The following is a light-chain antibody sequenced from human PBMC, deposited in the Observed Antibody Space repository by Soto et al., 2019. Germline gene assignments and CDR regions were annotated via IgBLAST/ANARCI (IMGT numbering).Light chain of an antibody. CDR1: QSISTN. J-gene: IGKJ5*01. CDR3: QQRDYWQVT. Sequence: EIVLTQSPATLPSFPGDRVTLSCRARQSISTNLGWYQQKPGQANRLIIYGEYTSATGIPARFRGSGCGSDLDLTISSLEPEDFAVYYCQQRDYWQVTFGQGTRLEIK. CDR2: GEY. V-gene: IGKV3D-11*02.